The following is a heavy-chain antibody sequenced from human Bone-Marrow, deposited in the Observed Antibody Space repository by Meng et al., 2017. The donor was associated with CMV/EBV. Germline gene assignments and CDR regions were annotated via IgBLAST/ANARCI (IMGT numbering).Heavy chain of an antibody. CDR1: GFTFSSYS. CDR2: ISSSSSYI. D-gene: IGHD4-23*01. J-gene: IGHJ4*02. Sequence: GGSLRLSCAASGFTFSSYSMNWVRQAPGKGLEWVSSISSSSSYIYYADSVKGRFTISRDNAKNSLYLQMNSLRAEDTAVYYCAREYGGNSWAPPLDYWGQGTLVTVSS. CDR3: AREYGGNSWAPPLDY. V-gene: IGHV3-21*04.